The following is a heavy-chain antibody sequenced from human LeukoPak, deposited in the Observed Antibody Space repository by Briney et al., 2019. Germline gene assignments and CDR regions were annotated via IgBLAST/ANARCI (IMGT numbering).Heavy chain of an antibody. J-gene: IGHJ4*02. Sequence: AETLSLTCTVSGGSISSYYWSWIRPPPGKGLEWSGYIYYSESTNYNPSLKSRVTISVDTSKNQFSLKLSSVTAADTAVYYCARHGRVAGEYDSSGYPSPDLDYWGQGTLVTVSS. CDR2: IYYSEST. CDR3: ARHGRVAGEYDSSGYPSPDLDY. D-gene: IGHD3-22*01. V-gene: IGHV4-59*08. CDR1: GGSISSYY.